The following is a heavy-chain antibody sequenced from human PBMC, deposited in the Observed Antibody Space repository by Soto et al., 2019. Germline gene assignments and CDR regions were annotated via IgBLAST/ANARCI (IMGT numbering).Heavy chain of an antibody. CDR2: IYPGDSDT. V-gene: IGHV5-51*01. Sequence: MPGKGLEWMGIIYPGDSDTRYSPSFQGQVTISADKSISTAYLQWSSLKASDTAMYYCAREGTTINWFDPWGQGTPVTVSS. D-gene: IGHD3-9*01. J-gene: IGHJ5*02. CDR3: AREGTTINWFDP.